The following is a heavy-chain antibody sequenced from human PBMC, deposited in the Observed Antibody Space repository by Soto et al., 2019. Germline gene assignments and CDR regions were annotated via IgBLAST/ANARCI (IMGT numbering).Heavy chain of an antibody. CDR1: GGSIGSYY. CDR2: IYYSGFT. V-gene: IGHV4-59*01. CDR3: AGGYYYDSSGYSPDFEY. J-gene: IGHJ4*02. Sequence: PSETLSLTCTVSGGSIGSYYWNWIRQPPGKTMGRNGHIYYSGFTKYNPSLRSRLTISVDTSKNQFSLRLNSLTPADTAVYFCAGGYYYDSSGYSPDFEYWGQGTLVTVSS. D-gene: IGHD3-22*01.